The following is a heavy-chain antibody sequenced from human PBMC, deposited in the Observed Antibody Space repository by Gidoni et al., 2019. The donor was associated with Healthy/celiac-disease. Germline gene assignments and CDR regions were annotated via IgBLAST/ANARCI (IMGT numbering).Heavy chain of an antibody. D-gene: IGHD3-22*01. V-gene: IGHV3-23*01. CDR3: AKNSGYHLDAFDI. Sequence: EVQLLESGGGLVQPGWSLRRSCSASGFPFSSYAMTWVRQAPGKGLEWVSAISGSGGSTYDADSVKGRFTISRDNSKNTLYLQMNSLRAEDTAVYYCAKNSGYHLDAFDIWGQGTMVTVSS. CDR2: ISGSGGST. CDR1: GFPFSSYA. J-gene: IGHJ3*02.